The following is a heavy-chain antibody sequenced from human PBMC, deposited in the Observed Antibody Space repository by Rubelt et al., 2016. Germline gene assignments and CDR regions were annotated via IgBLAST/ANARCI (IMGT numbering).Heavy chain of an antibody. V-gene: IGHV3-23*01. CDR1: GFTFSSSA. CDR2: ISGSGGST. D-gene: IGHD3-22*01. Sequence: RLSCAASGFTFSSSAMNWVRQAPGKGLEWVSGISGSGGSTYYADSVKGRFTISRDNSKNTLFLQMNTLRAEDTAVYYCALYYYDSSGGVTYFDDWGQGTLVTVSS. J-gene: IGHJ4*02. CDR3: ALYYYDSSGGVTYFDD.